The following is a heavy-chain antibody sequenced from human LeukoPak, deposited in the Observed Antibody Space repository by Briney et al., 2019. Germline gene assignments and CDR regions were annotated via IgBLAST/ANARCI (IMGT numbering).Heavy chain of an antibody. CDR3: VRRTLLRLANYNSGFFDY. Sequence: SETLSLTCSVPGGSISSNYSTWIPQPPGKGLEGMGYLSSSGSTNSNPSLKSRATISTDTTKSQSALKLSSVTAADAAVYYCVRRTLLRLANYNSGFFDYWARGSIVTASS. D-gene: IGHD4/OR15-4a*01. CDR2: LSSSGST. V-gene: IGHV4-4*08. CDR1: GGSISSNY. J-gene: IGHJ4*02.